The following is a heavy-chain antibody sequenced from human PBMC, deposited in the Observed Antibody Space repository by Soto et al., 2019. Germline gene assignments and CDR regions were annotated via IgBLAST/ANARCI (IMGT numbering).Heavy chain of an antibody. CDR1: GYTFTSYD. V-gene: IGHV1-8*01. Sequence: QVQLVQSGAEVKKPGASVKISCKASGYTFTSYDINWVRQAAGQGLEWMGWMKPNSGNTGDAQKLQCRGTITRDNXSXQXXQLPVTMTRXTXTXPXXIEPSGLRSEDTAVYYYARYGYCPNGVGYFGEFDYWGQGTLVTVSS. J-gene: IGHJ4*02. CDR3: IEPSGLRSEDTAVYYYARYGYCPNGVGYFGEFDY. D-gene: IGHD3-10*01. CDR2: MKPNSGNT.